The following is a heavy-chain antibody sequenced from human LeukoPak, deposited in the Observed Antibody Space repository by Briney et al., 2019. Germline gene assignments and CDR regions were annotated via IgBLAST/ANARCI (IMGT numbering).Heavy chain of an antibody. J-gene: IGHJ3*02. CDR3: ARDFGIAAAIAFDI. CDR2: IYYSGNT. CDR1: GGSISIYY. V-gene: IGHV4-59*12. Sequence: PSETLSLTCTVSGGSISIYYWNWIRQPPGKGLEWIGYIYYSGNTNYNPSLKSRVTMSVDTSKNQFSLKLSSVTAADTAVYYCARDFGIAAAIAFDIWGQGTMVTVSS. D-gene: IGHD6-13*01.